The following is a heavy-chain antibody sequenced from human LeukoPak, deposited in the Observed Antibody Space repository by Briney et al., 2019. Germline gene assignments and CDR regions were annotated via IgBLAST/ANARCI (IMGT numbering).Heavy chain of an antibody. Sequence: GGSLRLSCAASGFSFGNAWMSWVRQAPGKGLEWVGRITSKPDGGTADCGAPAKGRFTISRDDSKNTLYLQMNSLKTEDTAVYYCATVAHSSTLDYWGQGSLLTVSS. CDR2: ITSKPDGGTA. D-gene: IGHD2-2*01. V-gene: IGHV3-15*01. CDR3: ATVAHSSTLDY. CDR1: GFSFGNAW. J-gene: IGHJ4*02.